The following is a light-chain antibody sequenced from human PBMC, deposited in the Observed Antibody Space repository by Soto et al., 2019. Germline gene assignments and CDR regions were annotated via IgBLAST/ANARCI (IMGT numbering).Light chain of an antibody. Sequence: DIVMTQSPDSLAMSLGERATINCKSSQSVLYTLNKRNYLSWYQQKPGQPPKLLIYWAYTRDSGVPDRFSGSGSGTEFTLTISSLQAEDAAVYYCQQYYTTPTITFGQGTRLKIK. J-gene: IGKJ5*01. CDR2: WAY. CDR1: QSVLYTLNKRNY. V-gene: IGKV4-1*01. CDR3: QQYYTTPTIT.